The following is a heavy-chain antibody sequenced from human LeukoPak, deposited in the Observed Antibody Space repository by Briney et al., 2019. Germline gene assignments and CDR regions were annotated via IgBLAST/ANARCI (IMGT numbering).Heavy chain of an antibody. V-gene: IGHV3-23*01. Sequence: GGSLRLSCAASGFTFRTYAMTWVRQAPGKGLEWVSLISNSGANTYYADSVKGRFTISRDNSKNTLSLQMNSLRAEDTAVYYCAKDARVGGGGMDVWGQGTPVTVSS. J-gene: IGHJ6*02. CDR1: GFTFRTYA. CDR3: AKDARVGGGGMDV. D-gene: IGHD1-26*01. CDR2: ISNSGANT.